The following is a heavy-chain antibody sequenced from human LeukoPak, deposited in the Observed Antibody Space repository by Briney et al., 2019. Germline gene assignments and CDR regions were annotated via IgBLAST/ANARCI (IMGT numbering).Heavy chain of an antibody. V-gene: IGHV1-18*01. J-gene: IGHJ4*02. CDR3: ARDRRAVAGSGFDY. Sequence: ASVKVSCKASGYTFTSYGISWVRQAPGQGLEWMGWISAYNGNTNYAQKLQGRVTMTTDTFTSTAYMELRSLRSDGTAVYYCARDRRAVAGSGFDYWGQGTLVTVSS. D-gene: IGHD6-19*01. CDR1: GYTFTSYG. CDR2: ISAYNGNT.